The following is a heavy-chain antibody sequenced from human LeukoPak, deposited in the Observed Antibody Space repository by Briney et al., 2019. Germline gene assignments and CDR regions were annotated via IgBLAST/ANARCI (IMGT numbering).Heavy chain of an antibody. CDR1: GGSISSYY. Sequence: SETLSLTCTVYGGSISSYYWSWIRQPPGKGLEWIGYIYYSGSTNYNPSLKSRVTISVDTSKNQLSLKLSSVTAADTAVYYCARVAGSYSLDYWGQGTLVTVFS. CDR3: ARVAGSYSLDY. V-gene: IGHV4-59*01. CDR2: IYYSGST. D-gene: IGHD3-10*01. J-gene: IGHJ4*02.